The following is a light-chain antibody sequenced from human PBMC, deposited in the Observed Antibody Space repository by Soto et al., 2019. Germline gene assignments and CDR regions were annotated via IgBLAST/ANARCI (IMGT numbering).Light chain of an antibody. CDR2: DNT. Sequence: QSVLTQPPSVSGAPGQRVTISCTGSSSNIGAGFDVYWYQHLPGTAPKLLIYDNTNRPSGVPDRFSGSKSGNTASLTVSGLQAEDEADYYCSSYAGSSNVFGTGTKLTVL. CDR3: SSYAGSSNV. CDR1: SSNIGAGFD. J-gene: IGLJ1*01. V-gene: IGLV1-40*01.